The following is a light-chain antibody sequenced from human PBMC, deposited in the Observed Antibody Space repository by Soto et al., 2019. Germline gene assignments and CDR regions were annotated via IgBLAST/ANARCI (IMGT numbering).Light chain of an antibody. V-gene: IGKV3-15*01. CDR3: QHYNNWLGT. CDR2: GAS. CDR1: QAISSN. Sequence: EIVMTQSPATLSVSRGERATLSCRANQAISSNLAWYQQKPGQAPRLLIYGASTRATGVPDRFSGSRSGIEYTLTNSSLQSEDCAVYYCQHYNNWLGTFGGGTKGEIK. J-gene: IGKJ4*01.